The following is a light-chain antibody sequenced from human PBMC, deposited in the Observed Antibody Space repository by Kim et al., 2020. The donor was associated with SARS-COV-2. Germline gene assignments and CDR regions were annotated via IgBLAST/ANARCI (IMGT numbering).Light chain of an antibody. J-gene: IGLJ2*01. Sequence: QSALTQPASVSGSPGQSITISCTGTSSDVGGYNYVSWYQQHPGKAPKLMIYDVSKWPSGVSNRFSGSKSGNTASLTISGLQAEDEADYYCSSYTSSSLVVFGGGTQLTVL. CDR2: DVS. CDR3: SSYTSSSLVV. V-gene: IGLV2-14*01. CDR1: SSDVGGYNY.